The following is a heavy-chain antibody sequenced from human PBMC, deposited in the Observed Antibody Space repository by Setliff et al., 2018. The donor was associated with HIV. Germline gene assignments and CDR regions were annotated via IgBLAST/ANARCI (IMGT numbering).Heavy chain of an antibody. V-gene: IGHV5-51*01. D-gene: IGHD6-19*01. CDR1: GYTFNTYW. CDR2: VYPADSDT. CDR3: ARHFSVAGHAFDI. Sequence: GESLKISCKSSGYTFNTYWIHWVRQMPGKGLEWTGIVYPADSDTRYSPSFQGQVNISVDKSINTAFLQWSSLKASDTAMYYCARHFSVAGHAFDIWGQGTMVTVSS. J-gene: IGHJ3*02.